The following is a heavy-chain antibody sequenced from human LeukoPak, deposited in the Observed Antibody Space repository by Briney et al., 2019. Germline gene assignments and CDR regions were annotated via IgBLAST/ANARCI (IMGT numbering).Heavy chain of an antibody. Sequence: ASVKVSCKASGYTFTSYGISWARQAPGQGLEWMGWISAYNGNTNYAQKLQGRVTMTTDTSTSTAYMELRSLRSDDTAVYYCARAHLWGQQLVEVDYWGQGTLVTVSS. J-gene: IGHJ4*02. CDR1: GYTFTSYG. CDR2: ISAYNGNT. D-gene: IGHD6-13*01. CDR3: ARAHLWGQQLVEVDY. V-gene: IGHV1-18*01.